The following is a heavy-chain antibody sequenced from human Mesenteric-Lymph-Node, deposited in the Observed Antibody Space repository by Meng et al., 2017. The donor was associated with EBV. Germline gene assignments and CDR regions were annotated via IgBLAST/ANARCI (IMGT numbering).Heavy chain of an antibody. CDR2: INHSGST. V-gene: IGHV4-34*01. CDR1: GGSFSGYY. D-gene: IGHD4-17*01. CDR3: ARGFGDNNNWFGP. Sequence: QVQLQQWGAGLLKPSGTLSLTFAVYGGSFSGYYWVWIRQPPGKGLEWIGEINHSGSTNYNPSLKSRVTISVDTSKNQFSLKLSSVTAADTAVYFCARGFGDNNNWFGPWGQGTLVTVSS. J-gene: IGHJ5*02.